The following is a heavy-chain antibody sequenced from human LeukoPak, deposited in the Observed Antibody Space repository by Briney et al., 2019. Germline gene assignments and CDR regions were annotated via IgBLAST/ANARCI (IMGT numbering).Heavy chain of an antibody. V-gene: IGHV3-66*01. CDR3: ARDRPEVSSWRWNDLYFDY. Sequence: GGSLRLSCAASGFTVSSNYMSWVRQAPGKGLEWVSVIYSGGSTYYADSVKGRFTISRDNSKNTLYLQMNSLRAEDTAVYYCARDRPEVSSWRWNDLYFDYWGQGTLVTVSS. J-gene: IGHJ4*02. D-gene: IGHD1-1*01. CDR2: IYSGGST. CDR1: GFTVSSNY.